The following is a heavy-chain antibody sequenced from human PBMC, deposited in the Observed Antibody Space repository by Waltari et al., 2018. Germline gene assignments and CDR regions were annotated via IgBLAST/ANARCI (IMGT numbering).Heavy chain of an antibody. V-gene: IGHV4-59*01. Sequence: VQLQVSGPGLVKPSETLSPTRPVSGCSLSPSYCLWTRPPPGKGLEWIGYIYYSGSTNYNPSLKSRVTISVDTSKNQFSLKLSSVTAADTAVYYCARVPSNTFHYYYYYMDVWGKGTTVTVSS. CDR1: GCSLSPSY. D-gene: IGHD2-21*01. CDR3: ARVPSNTFHYYYYYMDV. CDR2: IYYSGST. J-gene: IGHJ6*03.